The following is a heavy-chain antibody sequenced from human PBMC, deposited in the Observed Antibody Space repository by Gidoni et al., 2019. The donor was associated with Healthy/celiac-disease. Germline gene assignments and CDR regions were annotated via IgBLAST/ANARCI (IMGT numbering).Heavy chain of an antibody. CDR3: ARGQAVAGTGGWFDP. Sequence: QVPLQESGPGLVKPSETLSLTCTVSGGSISSYYWSWIRQPPGKGLEWIGYIYYSGSTNYNPSLKSRVTISVDTSKNQFSLKLSSVTAADTAVYYCARGQAVAGTGGWFDPWGQGTLVTVSS. J-gene: IGHJ5*02. CDR1: GGSISSYY. D-gene: IGHD6-19*01. CDR2: IYYSGST. V-gene: IGHV4-59*01.